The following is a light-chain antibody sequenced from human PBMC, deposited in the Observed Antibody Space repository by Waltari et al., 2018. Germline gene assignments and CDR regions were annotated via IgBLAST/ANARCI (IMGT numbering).Light chain of an antibody. J-gene: IGKJ5*01. V-gene: IGKV3-11*01. CDR3: QQRSSWPSIT. Sequence: EIVLTQFPATLSLSPGERATLSCRASQSVSSYLAWYQQKPGQAPTLLIYDASNRATGIPSRFSGSGSGTDFTLTISSLEPEDFAVYYCQQRSSWPSITFGQGTRLEI. CDR1: QSVSSY. CDR2: DAS.